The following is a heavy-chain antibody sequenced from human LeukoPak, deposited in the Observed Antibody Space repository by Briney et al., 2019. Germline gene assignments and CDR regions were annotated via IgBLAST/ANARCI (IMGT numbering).Heavy chain of an antibody. Sequence: GASVKVSCKASGYSFTDKYMHWVRQAPGQGLEWMGWINPNSGGTNYAQKLQGRVTMTTDTSTSTAYMELRSLRSDDTAVYYCARDLRRGSSSWYVSGGDYWGQGTLVTVSS. CDR1: GYSFTDKY. CDR3: ARDLRRGSSSWYVSGGDY. J-gene: IGHJ4*02. D-gene: IGHD6-13*01. V-gene: IGHV1-2*02. CDR2: INPNSGGT.